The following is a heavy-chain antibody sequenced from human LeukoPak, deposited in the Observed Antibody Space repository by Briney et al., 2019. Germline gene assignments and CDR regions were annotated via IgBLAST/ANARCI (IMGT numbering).Heavy chain of an antibody. J-gene: IGHJ6*03. CDR2: IRYDGSNK. V-gene: IGHV3-30*02. Sequence: PGGSLRLSCAASGFTFSSYGMHWVRQAPGKGLEWVAFIRYDGSNKYYADSVKGRFTISRDNAKNSLYLQMNSLRAEDTAVYYCARDGRGWGREVFYYYYYMDVWGKGTTVTVSS. CDR3: ARDGRGWGREVFYYYYYMDV. D-gene: IGHD1-26*01. CDR1: GFTFSSYG.